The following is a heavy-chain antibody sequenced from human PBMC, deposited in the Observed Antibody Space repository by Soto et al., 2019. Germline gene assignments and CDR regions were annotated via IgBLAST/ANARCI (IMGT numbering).Heavy chain of an antibody. D-gene: IGHD2-15*01. Sequence: PGGSLRLSCAASGFTFSSYEMNWVRQAPGKGLEWVSYISSSGSTIYYADSVKGRFTISRDNAKNSLYLQMNSLRAEDTAVYYCARDGVVVAATSYYYGMDVWGQGTTVTVSS. CDR1: GFTFSSYE. J-gene: IGHJ6*02. CDR3: ARDGVVVAATSYYYGMDV. CDR2: ISSSGSTI. V-gene: IGHV3-48*03.